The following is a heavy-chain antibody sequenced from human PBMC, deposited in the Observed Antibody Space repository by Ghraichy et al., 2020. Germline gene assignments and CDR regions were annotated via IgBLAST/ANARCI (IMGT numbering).Heavy chain of an antibody. Sequence: LSLTCAASGFTFSNYAINWVRQAPGKGLEWVSGISGGGGSTYYADSVKGRFTISRDNSKNTLYLQMNSLRAEDTAVYYCAKDLSGGWYYFDYWGQGTLVTVSS. J-gene: IGHJ4*02. CDR3: AKDLSGGWYYFDY. CDR2: ISGGGGST. V-gene: IGHV3-23*01. D-gene: IGHD6-19*01. CDR1: GFTFSNYA.